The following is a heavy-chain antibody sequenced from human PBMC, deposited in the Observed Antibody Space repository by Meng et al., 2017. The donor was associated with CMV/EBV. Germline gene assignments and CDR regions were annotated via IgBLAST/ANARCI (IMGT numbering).Heavy chain of an antibody. D-gene: IGHD4-11*01. CDR2: IYSGGST. Sequence: GGSLRLSCAASGFTFSSYAMSWVRQAPGKGLEWVSVIYSGGSTYYADSVKGRFTISRDNSKNTLYLQMNSLRAEDTAVYYCARGGLTTEEGYYYYYGMDVWGQGTTVTVSS. CDR3: ARGGLTTEEGYYYYYGMDV. CDR1: GFTFSSYA. J-gene: IGHJ6*02. V-gene: IGHV3-66*02.